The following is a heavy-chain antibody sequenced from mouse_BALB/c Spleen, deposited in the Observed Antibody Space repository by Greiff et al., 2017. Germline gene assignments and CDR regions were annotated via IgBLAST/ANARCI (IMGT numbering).Heavy chain of an antibody. J-gene: IGHJ4*01. CDR1: GFTFSSYA. V-gene: IGHV5-9-4*01. CDR2: ISSGGSYI. CDR3: ARDYGSGYYYAMDY. D-gene: IGHD1-1*01. Sequence: EVQLVESGGGLVKPGGSLKLSCAASGFTFSSYAMSWVRQSPEKRLEWVAEISSGGSYIYYPDTVTGRFTISRGNAKNTLYLEMSSLRSEDTAMYYGARDYGSGYYYAMDYWGQGTSVTVSS.